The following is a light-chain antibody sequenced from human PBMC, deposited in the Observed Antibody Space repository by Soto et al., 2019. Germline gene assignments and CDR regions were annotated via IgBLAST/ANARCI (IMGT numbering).Light chain of an antibody. CDR1: QSISSY. CDR2: DVS. V-gene: IGKV1-39*01. CDR3: QQYDSHWT. J-gene: IGKJ1*01. Sequence: EIQRTQSPSSLSASVGDRVTITCRASQSISSYLNWYQQTPRKAPKLLIYDVSSLESGVPPSLSGSASGTDFTLTISGMPPDDSATYYCQQYDSHWTFGHGTKVDIK.